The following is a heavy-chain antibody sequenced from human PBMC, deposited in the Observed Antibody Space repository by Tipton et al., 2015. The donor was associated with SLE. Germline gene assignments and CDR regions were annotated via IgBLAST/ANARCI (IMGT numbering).Heavy chain of an antibody. D-gene: IGHD2-2*01. V-gene: IGHV3-48*04. J-gene: IGHJ3*02. CDR2: ISSSGSTI. CDR1: GFSFSEYS. CDR3: ARFCRTGYCSSTSWLNLAFDI. Sequence: GSLRLSCAASGFSFSEYSMNWVRQAPGKGLEWVSYISSSGSTIYYADSVKGRFTISRDNAKNSLYLQMNSLRAEDTAVYYCARFCRTGYCSSTSWLNLAFDIWGQGTMVTVSS.